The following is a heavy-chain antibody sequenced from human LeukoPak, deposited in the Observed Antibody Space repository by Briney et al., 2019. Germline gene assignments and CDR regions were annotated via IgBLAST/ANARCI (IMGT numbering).Heavy chain of an antibody. J-gene: IGHJ6*03. Sequence: ASVKVSCKASGYTFTGYYMHWVRQAPGQGLEWMGWINPNSGGTNYAQKFQGRVTMTRDTFISTAYMELSRLRSDDTAVYYCARGGRDCSSTSCYTGYYYYYYMDVWGKGTTVTVSS. CDR1: GYTFTGYY. CDR3: ARGGRDCSSTSCYTGYYYYYYMDV. V-gene: IGHV1-2*02. CDR2: INPNSGGT. D-gene: IGHD2-2*02.